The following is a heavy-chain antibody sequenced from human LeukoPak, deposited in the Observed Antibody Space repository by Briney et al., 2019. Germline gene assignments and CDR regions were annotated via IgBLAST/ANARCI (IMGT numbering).Heavy chain of an antibody. V-gene: IGHV1-69*13. Sequence: SSVKVSCKSSSGRLGRQVFSWVRQAPGQGLEWVGGFIPLFDIKMYAQAVRGRVTITADERTATVFMELSRLRSEDTAVYYCARGLVELRETQNHYYYMDVWGEGTTIIIS. D-gene: IGHD3-10*01. CDR2: FIPLFDIK. J-gene: IGHJ6*03. CDR3: ARGLVELRETQNHYYYMDV. CDR1: SGRLGRQV.